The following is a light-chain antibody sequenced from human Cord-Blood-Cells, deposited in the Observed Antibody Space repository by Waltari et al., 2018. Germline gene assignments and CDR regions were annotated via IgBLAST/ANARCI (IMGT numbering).Light chain of an antibody. J-gene: IGLJ2*01. CDR1: SSDAGGYNY. Sequence: QSALTQPASVSGSPGQSITISCTGTSSDAGGYNYVSWYQQHPGKAPQLMIYDASNRPSGVSNRFSDSKSGNTASLTISGLQAENESDYYCSSYTSSSTVVFGGGTKLTVL. V-gene: IGLV2-14*01. CDR2: DAS. CDR3: SSYTSSSTVV.